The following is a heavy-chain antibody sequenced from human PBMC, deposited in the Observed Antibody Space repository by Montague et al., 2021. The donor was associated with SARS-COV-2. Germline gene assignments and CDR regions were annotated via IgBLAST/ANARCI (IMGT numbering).Heavy chain of an antibody. D-gene: IGHD2-21*02. V-gene: IGHV4-34*01. CDR1: GGSFSGYY. Sequence: SETLSLTCAVYGGSFSGYYWSWIRQPPGKGLEWIGEINHSGSTNYNPSLKSRVIISVDTSKTQFSLKLSSVTAADTAVYYCARGSWHIVVVTAIRDGYYGMDVWGQGTTVTVSS. J-gene: IGHJ6*02. CDR2: INHSGST. CDR3: ARGSWHIVVVTAIRDGYYGMDV.